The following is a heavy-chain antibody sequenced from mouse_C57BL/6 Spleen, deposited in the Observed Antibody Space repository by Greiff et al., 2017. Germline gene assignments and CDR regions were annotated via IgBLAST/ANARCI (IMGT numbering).Heavy chain of an antibody. CDR1: GYTFTSYW. J-gene: IGHJ2*01. CDR3: APLRFYYFDY. Sequence: QVQLKQPGAELVKPGASVKLSCKASGYTFTSYWMHWVKQRPGQGLEWIGMIHPNSGSTNYNEKFKSKATLTVDKSSSTAYMQLSSLTSEDSAVYYCAPLRFYYFDYWGQGTTLTVSS. CDR2: IHPNSGST. V-gene: IGHV1-64*01. D-gene: IGHD6-1*01.